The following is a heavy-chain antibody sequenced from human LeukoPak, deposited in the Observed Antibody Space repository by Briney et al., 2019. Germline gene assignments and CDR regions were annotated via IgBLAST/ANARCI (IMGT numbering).Heavy chain of an antibody. J-gene: IGHJ4*02. Sequence: GGALQLSCQGSGYNFPSYWMGWVRQPPGKGLGGMGIIYPGDSDTRYNPSFPGQGTISADKSISTAYLQWSSLKASDTAMYYCARSLDDCYSLWGQGTLVTVSS. D-gene: IGHD2-21*02. V-gene: IGHV5-51*01. CDR1: GYNFPSYW. CDR2: IYPGDSDT. CDR3: ARSLDDCYSL.